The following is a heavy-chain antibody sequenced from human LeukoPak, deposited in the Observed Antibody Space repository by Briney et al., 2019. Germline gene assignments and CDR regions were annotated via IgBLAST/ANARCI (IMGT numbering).Heavy chain of an antibody. Sequence: TSETLSLTCTVSGGSISSYYWSWIRQPPGKGLEWIGYIYYSGSTNYNPSLKSRVTISVDTSKNQFSLKLSSVTAADTAVYYCARGGDLGYGGQGTLVTVSS. CDR3: ARGGDLGY. D-gene: IGHD3-16*01. CDR2: IYYSGST. J-gene: IGHJ4*02. V-gene: IGHV4-59*01. CDR1: GGSISSYY.